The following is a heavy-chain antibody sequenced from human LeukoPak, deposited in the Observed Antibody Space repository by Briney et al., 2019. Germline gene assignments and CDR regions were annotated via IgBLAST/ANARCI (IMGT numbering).Heavy chain of an antibody. CDR1: GGTSSSYA. CDR2: IIPIFGIA. Sequence: VASVKVSCKASGGTSSSYAISWVRQAPGQGLEWMGRIIPIFGIANYAQKFQGRVTITADKSTSTAYMELSSLRSEDTAVYYCATCIAAAGTRWFDPWGQGTLVTVSS. J-gene: IGHJ5*02. V-gene: IGHV1-69*04. CDR3: ATCIAAAGTRWFDP. D-gene: IGHD6-13*01.